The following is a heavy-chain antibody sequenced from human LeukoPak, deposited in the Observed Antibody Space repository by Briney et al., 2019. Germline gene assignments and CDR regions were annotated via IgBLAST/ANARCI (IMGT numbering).Heavy chain of an antibody. CDR2: IYTSGST. Sequence: SQTLSLTCTVSGGSISSDSYYWSWIRQPAGKGLEWIGRIYTSGSTNYNPSLQSRVTISVDASKNQFSLKLSSVTAADTAVYYCARDIKVVPTAIWNKWFDPWGQGTLVTVSS. V-gene: IGHV4-61*02. J-gene: IGHJ5*02. CDR3: ARDIKVVPTAIWNKWFDP. CDR1: GGSISSDSYY. D-gene: IGHD2-2*01.